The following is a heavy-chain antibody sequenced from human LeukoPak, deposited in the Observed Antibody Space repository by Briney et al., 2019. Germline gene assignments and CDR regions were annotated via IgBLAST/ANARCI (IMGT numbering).Heavy chain of an antibody. CDR1: GYTFTSYD. CDR2: MNPNSGNT. CDR3: ARDTDIVVVPAANGLDY. D-gene: IGHD2-2*01. V-gene: IGHV1-8*01. J-gene: IGHJ4*02. Sequence: ASVKVSCKASGYTFTSYDINWVRQATGQGLEWMGWMNPNSGNTGYAQKFQGRVTITRNTSISTAYMELSRLRSDDTAVYYCARDTDIVVVPAANGLDYWGQGTLVTVSS.